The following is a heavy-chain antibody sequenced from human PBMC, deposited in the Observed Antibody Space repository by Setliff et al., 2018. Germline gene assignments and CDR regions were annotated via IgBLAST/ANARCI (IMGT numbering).Heavy chain of an antibody. Sequence: GASVKVSCKVSGYTLTELSMHWVRQAPGKGLEWMGGFDPEDGETIYAQKFQGRVTMTKDTSTDTAYMELSSLRSEDTAVYYCATNSGGNTIDAFDIWGQGTMVTV. D-gene: IGHD2-15*01. CDR2: FDPEDGET. CDR3: ATNSGGNTIDAFDI. CDR1: GYTLTELS. V-gene: IGHV1-24*01. J-gene: IGHJ3*02.